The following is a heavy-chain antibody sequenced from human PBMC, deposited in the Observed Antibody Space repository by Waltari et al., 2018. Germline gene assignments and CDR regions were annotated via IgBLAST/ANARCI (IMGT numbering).Heavy chain of an antibody. CDR3: AKSIAAIDFDY. CDR1: GFTFSSYS. CDR2: ISSSSSYI. Sequence: EVQLVESGGGLVKPGGSLRLSCAASGFTFSSYSMTWVRQAPGKGLEWVSSISSSSSYIYYADSVKGRFTISRDNAKNSLYLQMNSLRAEDTAVYYCAKSIAAIDFDYWGQGTLVTVSS. D-gene: IGHD6-6*01. J-gene: IGHJ4*02. V-gene: IGHV3-21*01.